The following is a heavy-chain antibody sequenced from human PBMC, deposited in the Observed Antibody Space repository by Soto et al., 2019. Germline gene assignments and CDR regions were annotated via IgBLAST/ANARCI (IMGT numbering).Heavy chain of an antibody. D-gene: IGHD2-2*02. J-gene: IGHJ6*02. CDR2: IYYSGST. V-gene: IGHV4-31*03. Sequence: QVQLQESGPGLVKPSQTLSLTCTVSGGSISSGGYYWSWIRQHPGKGLEWIGYIYYSGSTYYNPSLKSRVTISVDTSKNQFSLKLSSVTAADTAVYYCARDLAPIVPAAITAYGMDVWGQGTTVTVSS. CDR3: ARDLAPIVPAAITAYGMDV. CDR1: GGSISSGGYY.